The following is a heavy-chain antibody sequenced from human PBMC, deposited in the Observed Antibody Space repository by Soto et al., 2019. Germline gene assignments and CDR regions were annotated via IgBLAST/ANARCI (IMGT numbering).Heavy chain of an antibody. CDR2: IYHSGST. Sequence: QLQLQESGSGLVKPSQTLSLTCAVSGGSISSGGYSWNWIRQPPGKGLEWIGYIYHSGSTYYNPSLKSRVTIXVXRSXNQFSLTLSSVTAADTAVYYCASSHAGAHITAAVHWGQGTLVTVSS. CDR3: ASSHAGAHITAAVH. V-gene: IGHV4-30-2*01. CDR1: GGSISSGGYS. J-gene: IGHJ4*02. D-gene: IGHD6-13*01.